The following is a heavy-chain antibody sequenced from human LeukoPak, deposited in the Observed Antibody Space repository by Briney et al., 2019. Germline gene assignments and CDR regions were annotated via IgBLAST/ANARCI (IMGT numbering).Heavy chain of an antibody. V-gene: IGHV4-4*09. Sequence: PSETLSLTCTVSGGSISSYYWSWIRQPPGKGLEWIGYIYTDGSTNYNPSLKSRVSISIDTSNNHFSLKVTSVTAADTAVYYCARHAPDSLFDPWGQGTPVTVSS. CDR3: ARHAPDSLFDP. J-gene: IGHJ5*02. CDR2: IYTDGST. D-gene: IGHD2-21*01. CDR1: GGSISSYY.